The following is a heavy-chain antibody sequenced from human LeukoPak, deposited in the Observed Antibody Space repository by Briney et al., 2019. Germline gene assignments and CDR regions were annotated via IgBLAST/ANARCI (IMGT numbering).Heavy chain of an antibody. CDR2: MNPNSGNT. J-gene: IGHJ4*02. CDR3: ARWGGYCSSTSCYGRDY. V-gene: IGHV1-8*03. D-gene: IGHD2-2*01. Sequence: ASVKVSCKASGYTFTSYDINWVRQATGRGLEWMGWMNPNSGNTGYAQKFQGRVTITRNTSISTAYMELSSLRSEDTAVYYCARWGGYCSSTSCYGRDYWGQGTLVTVSS. CDR1: GYTFTSYD.